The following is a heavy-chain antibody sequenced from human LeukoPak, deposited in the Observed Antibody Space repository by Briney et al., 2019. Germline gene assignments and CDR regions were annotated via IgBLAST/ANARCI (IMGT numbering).Heavy chain of an antibody. Sequence: GGSLRLSCAASGFTFSDYYMSWIRQAPGKGLEWVSYISSSSSYTNYADSVKGRFTISRDNAKNSLYLQMNSLRAEDTAVYYCAKAPSVVPAATLDYWGQGTLVTVSS. V-gene: IGHV3-11*06. J-gene: IGHJ4*02. CDR1: GFTFSDYY. D-gene: IGHD2-2*01. CDR3: AKAPSVVPAATLDY. CDR2: ISSSSSYT.